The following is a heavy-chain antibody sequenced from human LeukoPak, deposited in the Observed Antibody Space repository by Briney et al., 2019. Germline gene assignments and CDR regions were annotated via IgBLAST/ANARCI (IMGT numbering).Heavy chain of an antibody. Sequence: GGSLRLSCAASGFTFSSYSMNWVRQAPGKGLEWVSSISSSSSYMYYADSVKGRFTISRDNAKNSLYLQMNSLRAEDTAVYYCARVPLGWELLYYFDYWGQGTLVTVSS. J-gene: IGHJ4*02. CDR1: GFTFSSYS. CDR2: ISSSSSYM. V-gene: IGHV3-21*01. D-gene: IGHD1-26*01. CDR3: ARVPLGWELLYYFDY.